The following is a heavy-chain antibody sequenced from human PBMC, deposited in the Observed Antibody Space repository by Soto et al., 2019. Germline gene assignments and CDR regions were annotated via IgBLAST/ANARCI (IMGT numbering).Heavy chain of an antibody. D-gene: IGHD5-18*01. CDR3: ARDFLQLVNTAMVTGYYYYYMDV. V-gene: IGHV3-64*01. Sequence: GGSLRLSCAASGFTFSSYAMHWVRQAPGKGLEYVSAISSNGGSTYYANSVKGRFTISRDNSKNTLYLQMGSLRAEDMAVYYCARDFLQLVNTAMVTGYYYYYMDVWGKGTTVTVSS. J-gene: IGHJ6*03. CDR1: GFTFSSYA. CDR2: ISSNGGST.